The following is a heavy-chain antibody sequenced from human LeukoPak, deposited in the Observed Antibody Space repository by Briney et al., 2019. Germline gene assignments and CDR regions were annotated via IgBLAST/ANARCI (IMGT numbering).Heavy chain of an antibody. Sequence: SETLSLTCTVSGGSISSSSYYWGWIRQPPGKGLEWIGSISYSGSTYYNPSLKSRVTISVDTSRNQFSLKLSSVTAADTAVHYCARRSGNYGCLDYWGQGTLVTVSS. V-gene: IGHV4-39*01. D-gene: IGHD1-26*01. J-gene: IGHJ4*02. CDR1: GGSISSSSYY. CDR3: ARRSGNYGCLDY. CDR2: ISYSGST.